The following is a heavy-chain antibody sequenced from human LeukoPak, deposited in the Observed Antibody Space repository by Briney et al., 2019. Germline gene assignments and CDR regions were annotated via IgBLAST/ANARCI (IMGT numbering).Heavy chain of an antibody. D-gene: IGHD4-17*01. Sequence: ASVEVSCKASGGTFNTYAINWVRQAPEQGLEWMGRIIPIFGTPHYAQKFQGRVTITADRSTSTAYMELSSLKADDTAVYYCARIEGEYGVLVYWGQGTLVTVSS. CDR3: ARIEGEYGVLVY. J-gene: IGHJ4*02. CDR2: IIPIFGTP. V-gene: IGHV1-69*06. CDR1: GGTFNTYA.